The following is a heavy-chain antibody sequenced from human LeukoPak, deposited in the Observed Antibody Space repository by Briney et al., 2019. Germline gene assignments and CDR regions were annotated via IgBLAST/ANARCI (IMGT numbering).Heavy chain of an antibody. CDR3: ARGVSGEP. V-gene: IGHV3-7*01. J-gene: IGHJ5*02. D-gene: IGHD1-14*01. CDR1: GLTFSSFW. CDR2: INQDGSGK. Sequence: SGGSLRLSCAASGLTFSSFWMSWVRKAPGKGLEWVANINQDGSGKYFVDSVKGRFTISRDNAKNSLYLQMNSLRAEDTAVYYCARGVSGEPWGQGTLVTVSS.